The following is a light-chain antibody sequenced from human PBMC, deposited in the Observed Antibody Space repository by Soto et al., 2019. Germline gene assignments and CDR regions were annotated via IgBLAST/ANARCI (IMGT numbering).Light chain of an antibody. Sequence: QSALTQPASVSGSPGQSITISCTGTSSDVGGYNYVYWYQQHPGKVHKIMIYDVSNRPSGVSNRFSGSKSGNTASLTISGLHAGDEADYYCTSYTSSTTLVFGGGTKVTVL. CDR2: DVS. J-gene: IGLJ2*01. V-gene: IGLV2-14*01. CDR1: SSDVGGYNY. CDR3: TSYTSSTTLV.